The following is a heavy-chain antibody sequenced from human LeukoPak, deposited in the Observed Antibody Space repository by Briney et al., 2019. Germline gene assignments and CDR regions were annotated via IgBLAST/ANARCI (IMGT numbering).Heavy chain of an antibody. CDR3: ARERDTYYYDSSQSSDY. D-gene: IGHD3-22*01. J-gene: IGHJ4*02. CDR1: GFTVSNSY. Sequence: GGSLRLSCAASGFTVSNSYMSWVRQAPGKGLEWVSVIYSTGSIYYADSVRGRFTISRDNSKNTLYLQMNSLRVDDTAVYYCARERDTYYYDSSQSSDYWGQGTLVTVSS. V-gene: IGHV3-66*01. CDR2: IYSTGSI.